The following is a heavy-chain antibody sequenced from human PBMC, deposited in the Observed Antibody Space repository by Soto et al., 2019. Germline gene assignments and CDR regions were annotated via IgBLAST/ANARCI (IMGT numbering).Heavy chain of an antibody. J-gene: IGHJ3*02. CDR2: ISGSSSYI. Sequence: GGSLRLSCAASGFILSNYTMNWVRQAPGKGLEWVSSISGSSSYIYYADSVKGRFTISRDNAKNSLYRQMNSLRVEDTAVYYCARDRCSGGSCYRTYAFDIWGQGTLVTVSS. D-gene: IGHD2-15*01. CDR1: GFILSNYT. V-gene: IGHV3-21*06. CDR3: ARDRCSGGSCYRTYAFDI.